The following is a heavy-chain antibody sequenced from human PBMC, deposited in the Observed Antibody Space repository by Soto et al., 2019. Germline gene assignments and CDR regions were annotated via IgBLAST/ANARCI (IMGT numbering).Heavy chain of an antibody. D-gene: IGHD2-2*01. J-gene: IGHJ4*01. CDR3: ARTLGYCVNTSCYYFDY. CDR2: IYYSGNY. Sequence: SETLYLTCTVSVGYISSSSYYSGWIRQPAGQGLEWIGSIYYSGNYYYNPSHRSRGTISVDTSRNQFFRKLSSVTAADAAVYYCARTLGYCVNTSCYYFDYWGHGTLVTVS. V-gene: IGHV4-39*01. CDR1: VGYISSSSYY.